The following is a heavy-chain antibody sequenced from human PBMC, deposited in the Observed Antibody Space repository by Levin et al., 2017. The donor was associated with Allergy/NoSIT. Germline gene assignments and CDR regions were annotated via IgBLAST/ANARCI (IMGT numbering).Heavy chain of an antibody. J-gene: IGHJ4*02. CDR3: ARDSPTGDY. Sequence: GGSLRLSCAASGFTFSSYAMHWVRQAPGKGLEWVAVISYDGSNKYYADSVKGRFTISRDNSKNTLYLQMNSLRAEDTAVYYCARDSPTGDYWGQGTLVTVSS. CDR2: ISYDGSNK. V-gene: IGHV3-30-3*01. CDR1: GFTFSSYA. D-gene: IGHD1-14*01.